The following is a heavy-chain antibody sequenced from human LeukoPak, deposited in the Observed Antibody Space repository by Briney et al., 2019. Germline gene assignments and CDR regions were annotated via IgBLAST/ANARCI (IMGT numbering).Heavy chain of an antibody. CDR1: GGSISSYY. V-gene: IGHV4-59*08. CDR3: AXHLPYDAFDI. J-gene: IGHJ3*02. Sequence: KASETLSLTCTVSGGSISSYYWSWIRQPPGKGLEWIGYIYYSGSTNYNPSLKSRVTISVDTSKNQLSLKLSSVTAADTAVYYCAXHLPYDAFDIWGQGTMVTVSS. CDR2: IYYSGST.